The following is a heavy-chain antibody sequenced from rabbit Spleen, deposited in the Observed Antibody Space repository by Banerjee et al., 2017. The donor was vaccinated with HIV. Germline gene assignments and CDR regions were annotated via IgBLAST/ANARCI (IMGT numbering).Heavy chain of an antibody. CDR1: GVSFSDKD. Sequence: QEQLVESGGGLVKPEGSLTLTCKASGVSFSDKDVMCWVRQAPGKGLEWIGYIEPIFGNTYYANWVNGRFTISSHNAQNTLYLQLSSLTAADTATYFCARGGGLWGQGTLVTVS. J-gene: IGHJ4*01. CDR3: ARGGGL. CDR2: IEPIFGNT. V-gene: IGHV1S47*01.